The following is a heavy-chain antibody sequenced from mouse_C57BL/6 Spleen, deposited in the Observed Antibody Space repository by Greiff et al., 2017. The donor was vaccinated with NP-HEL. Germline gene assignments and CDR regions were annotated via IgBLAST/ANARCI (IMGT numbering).Heavy chain of an antibody. CDR1: GFTFSSYA. CDR2: ISSGGDYI. V-gene: IGHV5-9-1*02. J-gene: IGHJ1*03. D-gene: IGHD2-1*01. Sequence: EVKLQESGEGLVKPGGSLKLSCAASGFTFSSYAMSWVRQTPEKRLEWVAYISSGGDYIYYADTVKGRFTISRDNARNTLYLQMSSLKSEDTAMYYCTREGDGNWYFDVWGTGTTVTVSS. CDR3: TREGDGNWYFDV.